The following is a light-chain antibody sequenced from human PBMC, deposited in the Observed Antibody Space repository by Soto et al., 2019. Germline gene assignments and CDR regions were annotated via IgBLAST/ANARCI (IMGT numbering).Light chain of an antibody. CDR3: QQYNTYPLT. CDR2: DAS. CDR1: QTISNW. J-gene: IGKJ4*02. Sequence: DIQMTQSPSTLSASVGDRVTITCRASQTISNWLAWYQQKPGKAPKVLIFDASTLDGGVPSRFSGRRSGTDFTLTISSLQPSDFATYHCQQYNTYPLTFGGGTKVEI. V-gene: IGKV1-5*01.